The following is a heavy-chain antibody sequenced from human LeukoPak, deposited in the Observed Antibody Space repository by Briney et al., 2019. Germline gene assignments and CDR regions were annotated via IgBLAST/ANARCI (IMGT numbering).Heavy chain of an antibody. J-gene: IGHJ4*02. CDR1: GFTFSNYA. V-gene: IGHV3-30-3*01. CDR2: ISSDGSDE. CDR3: ARDYPADY. Sequence: GGSLRLSCAASGFTFSNYAMHWVRQAPGKGLEWVALISSDGSDEKYADSVKGRFTVSRDNSKNTLYLQMHSLKVEDTAVYYCARDYPADYWGQGTLVTVSS.